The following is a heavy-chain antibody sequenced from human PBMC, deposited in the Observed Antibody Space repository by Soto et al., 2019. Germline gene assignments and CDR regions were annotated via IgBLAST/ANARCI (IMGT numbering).Heavy chain of an antibody. CDR1: GYTFTSYY. CDR3: SRSSYSGSYDS. CDR2: INPSGGST. V-gene: IGHV1-46*01. D-gene: IGHD1-26*01. J-gene: IGHJ5*01. Sequence: QVQLVQSGAEVKKPGASVKVSCKASGYTFTSYYMHWVRQAPGQGLAWMGIINPSGGSTGYAQKFQARVTMTRDTSTSTVYMKLSSLRSEDTAVYYCSRSSYSGSYDSWGQGTLVTVSS.